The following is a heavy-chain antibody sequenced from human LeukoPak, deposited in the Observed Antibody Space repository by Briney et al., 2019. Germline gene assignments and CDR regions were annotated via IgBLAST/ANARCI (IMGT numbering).Heavy chain of an antibody. Sequence: SVKVSCKASECTFSSYAISWVRQAPGQGLEWMGGIIPIFGTANYAQKFQGRVTITADESTSTAYMELSSLRSEDTAVYYCARDQYCSGGSCYSVYFDYWGQGTLVTVSS. V-gene: IGHV1-69*01. CDR2: IIPIFGTA. CDR1: ECTFSSYA. D-gene: IGHD2-15*01. J-gene: IGHJ4*02. CDR3: ARDQYCSGGSCYSVYFDY.